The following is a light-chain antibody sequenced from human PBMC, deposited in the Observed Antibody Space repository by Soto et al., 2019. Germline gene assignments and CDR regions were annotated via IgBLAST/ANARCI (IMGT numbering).Light chain of an antibody. V-gene: IGKV3-15*01. CDR1: QSVSIN. Sequence: TVLTHSPATLSVSPGERASLSCRASQSVSINLAWYQQKSGHSPRLLIYGASTRATGIPARFSGSRSGTGLTLSIKGLQSEDSAVYYRKDYDNWPLEGTGGQGAKVDIK. CDR2: GAS. J-gene: IGKJ1*01. CDR3: KDYDNWPLEGT.